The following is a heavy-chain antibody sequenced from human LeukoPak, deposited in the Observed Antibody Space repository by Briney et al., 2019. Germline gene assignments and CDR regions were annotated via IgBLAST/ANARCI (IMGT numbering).Heavy chain of an antibody. CDR3: AGRTSRGYSGLQFDY. CDR2: IYYSGST. J-gene: IGHJ4*02. CDR1: GGSISSYY. D-gene: IGHD5-12*01. V-gene: IGHV4-59*08. Sequence: NPSETLSLTCTVSGGSISSYYWSWIRQPPGKGLEWIGYIYYSGSTNYNPSLKSRATISVDTSKNQFSLKLSSVTAADTAVYYCAGRTSRGYSGLQFDYWGQGTLVTVSS.